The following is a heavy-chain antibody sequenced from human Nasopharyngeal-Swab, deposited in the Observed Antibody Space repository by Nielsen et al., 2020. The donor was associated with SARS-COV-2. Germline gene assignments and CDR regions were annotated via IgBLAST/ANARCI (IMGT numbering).Heavy chain of an antibody. J-gene: IGHJ6*03. CDR1: GGSISPYY. V-gene: IGHV4-59*08. Sequence: LSLTCTVSGGSISPYYWSWIRRPPGKGLDWIGYISYSGSTNYNPSLKSRVTISVDTSKKQFSLRLSSLTAADTAVYYCARHAPPVYYYYMDVWGQGTLVTVSS. CDR2: ISYSGST. CDR3: ARHAPPVYYYYMDV.